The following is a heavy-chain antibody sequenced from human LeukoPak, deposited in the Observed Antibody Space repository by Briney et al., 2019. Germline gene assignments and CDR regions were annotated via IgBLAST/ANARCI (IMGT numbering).Heavy chain of an antibody. CDR1: GGSISSYY. J-gene: IGHJ4*02. V-gene: IGHV4-59*01. CDR3: ARGVYIAAAQYAY. CDR2: IYYSGTT. Sequence: PSETLSLTCTVSGGSISSYYWSWIRQPPGKGLEWIGYIYYSGTTNYNPSLKSRVTISVDTSKNQFSLKLSSVTAADTAVYYCARGVYIAAAQYAYWGQGTLVAVSS. D-gene: IGHD6-13*01.